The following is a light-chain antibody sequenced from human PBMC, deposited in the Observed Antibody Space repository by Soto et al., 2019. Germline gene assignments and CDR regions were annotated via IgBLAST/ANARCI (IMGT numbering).Light chain of an antibody. J-gene: IGKJ1*01. CDR3: QQYGSSGT. V-gene: IGKV3-20*01. CDR2: GAS. CDR1: QSVSNNY. Sequence: EIVLTQSPGTLSVSPGERATLSCRASQSVSNNYLAWYQQKPSQAPRLLIYGASNRATGIPDRFSGSGSGTDFTLTISRLEPEDFAVYYCQQYGSSGTFGQGTKVDI.